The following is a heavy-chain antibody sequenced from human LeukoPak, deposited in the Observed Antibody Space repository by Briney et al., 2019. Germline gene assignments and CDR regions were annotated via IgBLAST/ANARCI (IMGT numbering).Heavy chain of an antibody. V-gene: IGHV3-30*02. CDR1: GITFSSYG. CDR3: AKNLGIVGAPIDS. J-gene: IGHJ4*02. D-gene: IGHD1-26*01. Sequence: PGGSLRLSCAASGITFSSYGMSWVRQAPGKGLDWVAFIRYDGSDKYYADSVKGRFTISRDNSKNTLFLQMSSLRPEDTAVYHCAKNLGIVGAPIDSWGQGILVSVSS. CDR2: IRYDGSDK.